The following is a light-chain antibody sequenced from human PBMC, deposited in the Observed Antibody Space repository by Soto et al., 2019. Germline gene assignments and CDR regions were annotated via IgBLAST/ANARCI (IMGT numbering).Light chain of an antibody. CDR2: GSS. CDR3: QQYGSSPPYT. V-gene: IGKV3-20*01. CDR1: ENVSNNY. J-gene: IGKJ2*01. Sequence: EVVLTQSPGTLSLSPGERATLSCRASENVSNNYLAWYQQKPGQAPRLLIFGSSDRAARIPDRFSGSGSGTDFTVPISSLETEDFALYYCQQYGSSPPYTFGQGTKLEIK.